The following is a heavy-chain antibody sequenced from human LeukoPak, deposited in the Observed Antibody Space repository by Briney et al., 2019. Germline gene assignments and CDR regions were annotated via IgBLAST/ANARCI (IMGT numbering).Heavy chain of an antibody. CDR3: ARRVLRYFDWLSRPHHYFDY. CDR1: GYSISSGYY. Sequence: SETLSLTCTVSGYSISSGYYWGWIRQPPGKGLEWIGEINHSGSTNYNPSLKSRVTISVDTSKNQFSLKLSSVTAADTAVYYCARRVLRYFDWLSRPHHYFDYWGQGTLVTVSS. D-gene: IGHD3-9*01. V-gene: IGHV4-38-2*02. J-gene: IGHJ4*02. CDR2: INHSGST.